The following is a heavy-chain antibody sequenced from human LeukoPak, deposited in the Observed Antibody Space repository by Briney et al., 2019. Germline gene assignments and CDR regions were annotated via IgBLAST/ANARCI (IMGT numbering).Heavy chain of an antibody. J-gene: IGHJ5*02. CDR1: GFSFSTSW. Sequence: GGSLRLSCAASGFSFSTSWMAWVRQAPGKGLEWVSYISSSSSTIYYADSVKGRFTISRDNAKNSLYLQMNSLRDEDTAVYYCARDSDDLYGPGSYYTNWFDPWGQGTLATVSS. CDR2: ISSSSSTI. CDR3: ARDSDDLYGPGSYYTNWFDP. D-gene: IGHD3-10*01. V-gene: IGHV3-48*02.